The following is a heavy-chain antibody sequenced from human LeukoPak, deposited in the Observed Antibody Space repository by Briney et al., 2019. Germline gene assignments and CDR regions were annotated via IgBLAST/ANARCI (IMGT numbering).Heavy chain of an antibody. CDR2: IIPIFGTA. CDR3: VLSPCYYDSSDHYYYMDV. CDR1: GGTFSSYA. V-gene: IGHV1-69*05. D-gene: IGHD3-22*01. Sequence: SVKVSCKASGGTFSSYAISWVRQAPGQGLEWMGRIIPIFGTANYAQKFQGRVTITTDESTSTAYMELSSLRSEDTAVYYCVLSPCYYDSSDHYYYMDVWGKGTTVTVSS. J-gene: IGHJ6*03.